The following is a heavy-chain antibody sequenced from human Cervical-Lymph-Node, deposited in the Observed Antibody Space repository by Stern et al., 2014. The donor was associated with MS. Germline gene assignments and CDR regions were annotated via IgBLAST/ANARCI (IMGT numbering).Heavy chain of an antibody. CDR2: FDPEDGET. D-gene: IGHD3-10*01. CDR1: GHPLSELA. J-gene: IGHJ4*02. Sequence: VQLEESGAEVKKPGASVTVSCNVAGHPLSELAMHWLRQLPTRGLELMGQFDPEDGETVYAQQFQGSLSMTEDPSTGTAYMTLTALRSEDTAVYYCATDRGFKWGPGTLVTVSS. CDR3: ATDRGFK. V-gene: IGHV1-24*01.